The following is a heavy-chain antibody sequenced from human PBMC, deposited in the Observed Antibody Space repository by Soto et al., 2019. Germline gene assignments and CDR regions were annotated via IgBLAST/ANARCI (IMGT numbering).Heavy chain of an antibody. CDR2: ISGSGGST. J-gene: IGHJ4*02. D-gene: IGHD4-17*01. CDR3: AKGPGLTVTHPDY. Sequence: EVQLLESGGGLVQPGGSLRLSCAASGFTFSSYAMSWVRQAPGKGLEWVSAISGSGGSTYYADSVKGRFTISRDNSKNTLYLQMNSLIAEDTAVYYCAKGPGLTVTHPDYWGQGTLVTVSS. V-gene: IGHV3-23*01. CDR1: GFTFSSYA.